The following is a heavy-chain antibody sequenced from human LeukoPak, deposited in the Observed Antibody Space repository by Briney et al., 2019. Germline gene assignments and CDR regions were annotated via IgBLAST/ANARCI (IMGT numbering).Heavy chain of an antibody. V-gene: IGHV3-23*01. J-gene: IGHJ4*02. CDR1: GFTFTIYA. D-gene: IGHD3-22*01. CDR3: ARKLLQYDTDGPSFDY. CDR2: ISGDSHYT. Sequence: PGGSLRLSCAASGFTFTIYAMSWVRQAPGQGLEWVSAISGDSHYTYYTDSAKGRFTISRDNSKYTLYLQLNSLRAEDTAVYYCARKLLQYDTDGPSFDYWGQGTLVTVSS.